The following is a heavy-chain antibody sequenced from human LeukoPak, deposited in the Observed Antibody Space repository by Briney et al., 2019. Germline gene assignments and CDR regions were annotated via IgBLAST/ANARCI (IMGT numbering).Heavy chain of an antibody. D-gene: IGHD5-18*01. Sequence: ASVKVSCKASGYTFTCYGISWVRQAPGQGLEWMGWISAYNGDRDYAQKLQGRVTMTTDTSTSTAYMELRSLTSDDKAVYYCARDRLYSYGHYGMDVWGQGTTVTVSS. CDR1: GYTFTCYG. CDR3: ARDRLYSYGHYGMDV. CDR2: ISAYNGDR. V-gene: IGHV1-18*01. J-gene: IGHJ6*02.